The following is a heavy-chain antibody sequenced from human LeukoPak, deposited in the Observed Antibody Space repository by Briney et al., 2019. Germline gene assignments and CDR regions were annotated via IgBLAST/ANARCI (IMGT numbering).Heavy chain of an antibody. V-gene: IGHV3-9*01. J-gene: IGHJ4*02. D-gene: IGHD5-24*01. Sequence: GRSLRLSCAASGFTFDDYAMPWVRQAPGKGLEWVSGISWNSGSIGYADSVKGRFTISRDNAKNSLYLQMNSLRAEETALYYCATLATITSLFDYWGQGTLVTVSS. CDR3: ATLATITSLFDY. CDR1: GFTFDDYA. CDR2: ISWNSGSI.